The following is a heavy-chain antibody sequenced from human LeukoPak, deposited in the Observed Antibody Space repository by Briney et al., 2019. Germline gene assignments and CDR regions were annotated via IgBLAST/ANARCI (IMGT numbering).Heavy chain of an antibody. D-gene: IGHD6-19*01. J-gene: IGHJ4*02. Sequence: PSETLSLTCAVYGGSFSGYYWSWIRQPPGKGLEWIGEINHSGSTNYNPSLKSRVTISVDTSKNQFSLKLSSVTAADTAVYYCARGAPGRAVAGNDYWGQGTLVTVSS. CDR2: INHSGST. CDR1: GGSFSGYY. V-gene: IGHV4-34*01. CDR3: ARGAPGRAVAGNDY.